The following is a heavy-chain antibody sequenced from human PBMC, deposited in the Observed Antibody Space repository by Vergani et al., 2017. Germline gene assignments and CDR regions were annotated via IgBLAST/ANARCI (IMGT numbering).Heavy chain of an antibody. V-gene: IGHV4-38-2*02. CDR2: IYHSGNT. CDR1: AYSISSGYY. J-gene: IGHJ4*02. D-gene: IGHD3-16*01. Sequence: QVQLQESGPGLVKPSETLSLTCTVSAYSISSGYYWAWVRQPPGKGLEWIVSIYHSGNTYYNPSLKSRVTISVDTSKNQFSLKLSSVTAADTAVDYCAREPGGGARWVQGTLVTVSS. CDR3: AREPGGGAR.